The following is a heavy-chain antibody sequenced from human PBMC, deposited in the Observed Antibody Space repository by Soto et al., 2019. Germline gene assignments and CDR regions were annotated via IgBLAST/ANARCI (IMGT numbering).Heavy chain of an antibody. V-gene: IGHV3-48*02. Sequence: EVQLVESGGGLVQPGGSLRLSCAASGFTFSSYSMNWVRQAPGKGLEWVSYISSSSSTIYYADSVKGRFTISRDNAKNSLYLQMNSLRDEDTAVYYGARDDLAMVRGGPYYFDYWGQGTLVTVSS. CDR2: ISSSSSTI. J-gene: IGHJ4*02. D-gene: IGHD3-10*01. CDR1: GFTFSSYS. CDR3: ARDDLAMVRGGPYYFDY.